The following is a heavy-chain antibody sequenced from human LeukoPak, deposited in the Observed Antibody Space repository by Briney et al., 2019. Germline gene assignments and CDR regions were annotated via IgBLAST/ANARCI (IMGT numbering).Heavy chain of an antibody. Sequence: PGRSLRLSCAASGFTFSSYGMHWVRQAPGKGLEWVAVISYDGSNKYYADSVKGRFTISRDNSKNTLYLQMNSLRAEDTAMYYCAKPPTPRGYSYGPEYFQHWGQGTLVTVSS. CDR2: ISYDGSNK. CDR3: AKPPTPRGYSYGPEYFQH. CDR1: GFTFSSYG. J-gene: IGHJ1*01. D-gene: IGHD5-18*01. V-gene: IGHV3-30*18.